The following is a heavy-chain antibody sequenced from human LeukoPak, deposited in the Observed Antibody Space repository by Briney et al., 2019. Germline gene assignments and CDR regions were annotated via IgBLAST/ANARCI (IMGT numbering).Heavy chain of an antibody. Sequence: ASVKVSCKVSGYTLTELSMHWARQAPGKGLEWMGGFDPEDGETIYAQKFQGRVTMTEDTSTDTAYMELSSLRSEDTAVYYCATDYNGSGSYLSWGQGTLVTVSS. CDR1: GYTLTELS. D-gene: IGHD3-10*01. J-gene: IGHJ5*02. V-gene: IGHV1-24*01. CDR2: FDPEDGET. CDR3: ATDYNGSGSYLS.